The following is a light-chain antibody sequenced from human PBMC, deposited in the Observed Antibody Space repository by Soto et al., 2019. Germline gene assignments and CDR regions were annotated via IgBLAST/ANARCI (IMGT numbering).Light chain of an antibody. CDR2: AAS. Sequence: AIRMTQSPSSFSASTGDRVTITCRASQGISSYLAWYQQKPGKAPKLLIYAASTLQSGVPSRFSGSGSGTDFTLTISCLQSEDFATYYCQQYYSSLTFGGGTKVEIK. CDR1: QGISSY. CDR3: QQYYSSLT. J-gene: IGKJ4*01. V-gene: IGKV1-8*01.